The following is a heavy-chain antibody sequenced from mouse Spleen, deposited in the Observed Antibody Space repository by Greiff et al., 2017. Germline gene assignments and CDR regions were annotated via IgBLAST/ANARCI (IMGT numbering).Heavy chain of an antibody. CDR1: GYTFTSYW. J-gene: IGHJ2*01. CDR3: ASYGSSYGYYFDY. V-gene: IGHV1-7*01. CDR2: INPSSGYT. D-gene: IGHD1-1*01. Sequence: QVQLKESGAELAKPGASVKLSCKASGYTFTSYWMHWVKQRPGQGLEWIGYINPSSGYTKYNQKFKDKATLTADKSSSTAYMQLSSLTYEDSAVYYCASYGSSYGYYFDYWGQGTTLTVSS.